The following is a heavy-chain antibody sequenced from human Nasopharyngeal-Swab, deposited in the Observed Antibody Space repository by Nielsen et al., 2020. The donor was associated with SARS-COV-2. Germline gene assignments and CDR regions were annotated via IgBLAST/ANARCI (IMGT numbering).Heavy chain of an antibody. J-gene: IGHJ3*02. D-gene: IGHD6-19*01. V-gene: IGHV5-51*01. CDR2: IYPGDSDT. CDR3: ARPLKQWLGGDAFDI. CDR1: VYSFTSYW. Sequence: KVSCKGSVYSFTSYWIGWVRQMPGKGLEWMGIIYPGDSDTRYSPSFQGQVTISADKSISTAYLQWSSLKASDTAMYYCARPLKQWLGGDAFDIWGQGTMVTVSS.